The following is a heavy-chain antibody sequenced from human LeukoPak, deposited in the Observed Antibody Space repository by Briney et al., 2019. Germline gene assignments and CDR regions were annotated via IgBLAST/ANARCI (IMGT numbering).Heavy chain of an antibody. CDR2: ISSSGSTI. CDR3: ARNFRGPFDVFDM. V-gene: IGHV3-11*04. J-gene: IGHJ3*02. CDR1: GFTSSDYY. D-gene: IGHD3-3*01. Sequence: PGGSLRLSCAASGFTSSDYYMSWIRQAPGKGLEWVSYISSSGSTIYYADSVKGRFTISRDNAKNSLYLQMNSLRAEGTAVYYCARNFRGPFDVFDMWGQGTMVTVYS.